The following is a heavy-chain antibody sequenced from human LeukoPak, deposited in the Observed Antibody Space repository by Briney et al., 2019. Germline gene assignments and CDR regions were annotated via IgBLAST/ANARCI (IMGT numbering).Heavy chain of an antibody. CDR2: INPSGGST. Sequence: ASVKVSCMASGYTFTSYYMHWVRQAPGQGLEWMGIINPSGGSTSYAQKFQGRVTMTRDTSTSTVYMELSSLRSEDTAVYYCARDNTVTTGYSVLASWFDPWGQGTLVTVSS. CDR1: GYTFTSYY. J-gene: IGHJ5*02. D-gene: IGHD4-17*01. CDR3: ARDNTVTTGYSVLASWFDP. V-gene: IGHV1-46*01.